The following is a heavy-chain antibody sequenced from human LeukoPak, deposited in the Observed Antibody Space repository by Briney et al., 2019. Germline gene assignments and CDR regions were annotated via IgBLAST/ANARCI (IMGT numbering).Heavy chain of an antibody. CDR2: IIPIFGTA. V-gene: IGHV1-69*05. Sequence: ASVKVSCKASGGTFSSYAISWVRQAPGQGLEWMGGIIPIFGTANYAQKFQGRVTITTDESTSTAHMELSSLRSEDTAVYYCARDPYYYDSSGYFDYWGQGTLVTVSS. D-gene: IGHD3-22*01. CDR1: GGTFSSYA. J-gene: IGHJ4*02. CDR3: ARDPYYYDSSGYFDY.